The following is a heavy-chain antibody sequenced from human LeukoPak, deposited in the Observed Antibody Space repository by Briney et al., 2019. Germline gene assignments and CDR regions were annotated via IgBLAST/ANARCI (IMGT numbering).Heavy chain of an antibody. CDR3: AKSGCSSTSCYSILSGWLDP. CDR2: IKQDGSEK. V-gene: IGHV3-7*03. CDR1: GFTFSSYW. J-gene: IGHJ5*02. D-gene: IGHD2-2*02. Sequence: PGGSLRLSCAASGFTFSSYWMSWVRQAPGKGLEWVANIKQDGSEKYYVDSVKGRFTISRDNAKNSLYLQMNSLRAEDTAVYYCAKSGCSSTSCYSILSGWLDPWGQGTLVTVSS.